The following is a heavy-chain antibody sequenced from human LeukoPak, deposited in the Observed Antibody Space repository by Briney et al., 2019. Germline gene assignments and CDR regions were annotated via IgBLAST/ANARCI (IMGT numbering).Heavy chain of an antibody. D-gene: IGHD1-26*01. Sequence: PRGSLRLSCAASGVTFSTDNMNWVRQAPGQRLEWVSYITSGSSYIYSADSVKGQFTISRDNAKSALYLQMDSLSAEDAAVYYCARDPYSGNYGAYYYYYMDVWGKGNTVTISS. V-gene: IGHV3-21*01. J-gene: IGHJ6*03. CDR2: ITSGSSYI. CDR3: ARDPYSGNYGAYYYYYMDV. CDR1: GVTFSTDN.